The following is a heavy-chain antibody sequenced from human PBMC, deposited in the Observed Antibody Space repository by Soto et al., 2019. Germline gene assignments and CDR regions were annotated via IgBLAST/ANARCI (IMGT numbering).Heavy chain of an antibody. J-gene: IGHJ4*02. CDR2: TYYSSRWYN. D-gene: IGHD6-19*01. V-gene: IGHV6-1*01. CDR1: GDSVSSNSAA. CDR3: ARGGFGVAEANFDS. Sequence: PSQTLSLTCAISGDSVSSNSAAWNWIRQSPTRCLEWLGRTYYSSRWYNDNAVSVKSRMTVNPDTSRNQFSPQLNSVTPEDTAVYYCARGGFGVAEANFDSWGQGTLVTVSS.